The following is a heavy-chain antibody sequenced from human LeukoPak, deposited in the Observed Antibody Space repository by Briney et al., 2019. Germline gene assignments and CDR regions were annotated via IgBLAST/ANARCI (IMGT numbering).Heavy chain of an antibody. CDR3: ARDPTYYYDSSDYYYFDY. CDR2: IKQDGSEK. V-gene: IGHV3-7*01. Sequence: PGGSLRLSCAASEFTFSTYWMSWVRQAPGKGLEWVADIKQDGSEKYYVHSVKGRFTISRDNAKKSLYLQMNSLRAEDTAMYYCARDPTYYYDSSDYYYFDYWGQGTLVTVSS. D-gene: IGHD3-22*01. CDR1: EFTFSTYW. J-gene: IGHJ4*02.